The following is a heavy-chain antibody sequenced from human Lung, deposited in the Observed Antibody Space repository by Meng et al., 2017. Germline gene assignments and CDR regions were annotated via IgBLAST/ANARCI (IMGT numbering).Heavy chain of an antibody. CDR3: ARDEDISAAGKLFGDY. J-gene: IGHJ4*02. Sequence: QVEVVESGADVQKPVASVKVSCKPSGYNFPDYYIHWVRRAPGQGLEWMGRINPKSGDTHYAQKFQARVTMTGDTSISTAYMELSGLRSDDTAMYYCARDEDISAAGKLFGDYWGQGTLVTVSS. D-gene: IGHD6-25*01. V-gene: IGHV1-2*06. CDR2: INPKSGDT. CDR1: GYNFPDYY.